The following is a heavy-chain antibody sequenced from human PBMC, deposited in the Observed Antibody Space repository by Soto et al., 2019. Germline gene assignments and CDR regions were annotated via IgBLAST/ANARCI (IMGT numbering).Heavy chain of an antibody. Sequence: GGSLRLSCAISGFSVSSNYLSWVRQAPGKGLEWVSVHYSGGSTYYADSVQGRFTISRDKSNNTLYLQMRRVRAEDTAVYFCARHRHPRGTVGATSPLDPWGQGTQVTVPQ. CDR1: GFSVSSNY. D-gene: IGHD1-26*01. CDR2: HYSGGST. CDR3: ARHRHPRGTVGATSPLDP. V-gene: IGHV3-53*01. J-gene: IGHJ5*02.